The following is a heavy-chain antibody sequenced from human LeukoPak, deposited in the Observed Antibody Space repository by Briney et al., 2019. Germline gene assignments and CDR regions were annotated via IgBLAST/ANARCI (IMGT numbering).Heavy chain of an antibody. J-gene: IGHJ6*03. Sequence: GGSLRLSCAASGFTFLSYGMHWVRQAPGKGLEWVAFIRYDGSNKYYADSVKGRFTISRENAKNSLYLQMNSLRAEDTAVYYCAGSYCSGGSCPRGYYYYMDVWGKGTTVTISS. V-gene: IGHV3-30*02. CDR2: IRYDGSNK. D-gene: IGHD2-15*01. CDR3: AGSYCSGGSCPRGYYYYMDV. CDR1: GFTFLSYG.